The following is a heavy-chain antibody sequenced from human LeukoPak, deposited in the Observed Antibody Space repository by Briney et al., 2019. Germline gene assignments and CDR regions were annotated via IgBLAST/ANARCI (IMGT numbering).Heavy chain of an antibody. V-gene: IGHV3-13*01. CDR1: GFTFSSYD. Sequence: PGGSLRLSCAASGFTFSSYDMHWVRQATGKGLEWVSAIGTAGDTYYPGSVKGRFTISRENAKNSLYLQMNSLRAGETAVYYCARAVAGLNFDYWGQGTLVTVSS. D-gene: IGHD6-19*01. CDR3: ARAVAGLNFDY. CDR2: IGTAGDT. J-gene: IGHJ4*02.